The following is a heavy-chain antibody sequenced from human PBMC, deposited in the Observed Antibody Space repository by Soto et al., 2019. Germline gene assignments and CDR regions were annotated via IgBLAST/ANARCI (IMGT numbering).Heavy chain of an antibody. D-gene: IGHD2-21*01. CDR2: INPSGGST. V-gene: IGHV1-46*03. CDR3: ARDGVVVIASRPNNFDY. CDR1: GYTFTSYY. Sequence: ASVKVSCKASGYTFTSYYMHWVRQAPGQGLEWMGIINPSGGSTSYAQKFQGRVTMTRDTSTSTVYMELSSLRSEDTAVYYCARDGVVVIASRPNNFDYWGQGTLVTVSS. J-gene: IGHJ4*02.